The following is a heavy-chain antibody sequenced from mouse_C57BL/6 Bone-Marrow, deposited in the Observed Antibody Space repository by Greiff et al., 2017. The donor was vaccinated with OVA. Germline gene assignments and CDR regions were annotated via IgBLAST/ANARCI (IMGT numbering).Heavy chain of an antibody. CDR3: ARDGYYVPSFAY. CDR1: GFTFSSYA. V-gene: IGHV5-4*01. CDR2: ISDGGSYT. D-gene: IGHD2-3*01. Sequence: EVKVVESGGGLVKPGGSLKLSCAASGFTFSSYAMSWVRQTPEKRLEWVATISDGGSYTYYPDNVKGRFTISRDNAKNNLYLQMSQLKSEDTAMYYCARDGYYVPSFAYWGQGTLVTVSA. J-gene: IGHJ3*01.